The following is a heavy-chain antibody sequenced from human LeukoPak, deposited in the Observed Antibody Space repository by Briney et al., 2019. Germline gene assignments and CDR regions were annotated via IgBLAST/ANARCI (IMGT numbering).Heavy chain of an antibody. CDR1: GFTFDDYA. CDR3: AKSSRPLTHDAFDI. V-gene: IGHV3-9*03. J-gene: IGHJ3*02. Sequence: GRSLRLSCAASGFTFDDYAMHWVRQAPGKGLEWVSGISWNSGSIAYADSVKGRFTISRDNAKNSLYLQMNSLRAEDMALYYCAKSSRPLTHDAFDIWGQGTMVTVSA. CDR2: ISWNSGSI. D-gene: IGHD6-6*01.